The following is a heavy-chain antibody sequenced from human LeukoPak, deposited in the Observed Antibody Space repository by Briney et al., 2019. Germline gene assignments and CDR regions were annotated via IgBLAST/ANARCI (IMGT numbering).Heavy chain of an antibody. CDR2: IIPILGIA. Sequence: SVKVSCKASGGTFSSYAISWVRQAPGQGLEWMGRIIPILGIANYAQKFQGRVTITADKSTSTAYMELSSLRSEDTAVYYCARGLGYCSTPDCPARVFCFDYWGQGTLVTVSS. CDR3: ARGLGYCSTPDCPARVFCFDY. V-gene: IGHV1-69*04. J-gene: IGHJ4*02. D-gene: IGHD2-15*01. CDR1: GGTFSSYA.